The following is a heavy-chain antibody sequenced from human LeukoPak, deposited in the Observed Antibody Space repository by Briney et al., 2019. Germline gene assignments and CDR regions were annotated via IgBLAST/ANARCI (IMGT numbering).Heavy chain of an antibody. Sequence: GRSLRLSCAASGFTFSRYAMHWVRQAPGKGLEWVAVTSNDGNNKYYGDSVKGRFTISRDNSKNTLYLQMNSLRAEDTAVYYCARGLAYNYDSSAYFLDYWGQGTLVTVSS. CDR1: GFTFSRYA. D-gene: IGHD3-22*01. CDR2: TSNDGNNK. J-gene: IGHJ4*02. V-gene: IGHV3-30*04. CDR3: ARGLAYNYDSSAYFLDY.